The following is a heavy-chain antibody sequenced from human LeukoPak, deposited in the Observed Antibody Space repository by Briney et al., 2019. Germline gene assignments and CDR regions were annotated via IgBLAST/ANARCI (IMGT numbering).Heavy chain of an antibody. CDR2: IVVGSGNT. J-gene: IGHJ5*02. Sequence: TSVKVSCKASGFTFTSSAVQWVRQARGQRLEWIGWIVVGSGNTNYAQKFQERVTITRDMSTSTAYMELSSLRSEDTAVYYCAAVSLELERPPFDLWGRGTLVTVSS. V-gene: IGHV1-58*01. D-gene: IGHD1-1*01. CDR1: GFTFTSSA. CDR3: AAVSLELERPPFDL.